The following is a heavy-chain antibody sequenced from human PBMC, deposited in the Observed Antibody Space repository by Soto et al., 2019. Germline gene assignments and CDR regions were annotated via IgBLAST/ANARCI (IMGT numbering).Heavy chain of an antibody. CDR1: GFTFSSYA. J-gene: IGHJ4*02. CDR3: AKGPESGDFWSGYPTHV. V-gene: IGHV3-23*01. D-gene: IGHD3-3*01. Sequence: GGSLRLSCAASGFTFSSYAMSWVRQAPGKGLEWVSAISGSGGSTYYADSVKGRFTISRDNSKNTLYLQMNSLRAEDTAVYYCAKGPESGDFWSGYPTHVWGQGTLVTVSS. CDR2: ISGSGGST.